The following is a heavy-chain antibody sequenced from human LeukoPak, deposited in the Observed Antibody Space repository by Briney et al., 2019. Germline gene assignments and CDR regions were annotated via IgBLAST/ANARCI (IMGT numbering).Heavy chain of an antibody. Sequence: SETLSLTCTVSGGSISSSTYYWGWIRQPPGKRLGWIGTIYYRGSTYYNPSLKSRVTISVDTSKNQFSLKLTSVTAADTAVYYCARLGRTYYDFWSGPWGQGTLVTVSS. J-gene: IGHJ5*02. D-gene: IGHD3-3*01. V-gene: IGHV4-39*01. CDR2: IYYRGST. CDR1: GGSISSSTYY. CDR3: ARLGRTYYDFWSGP.